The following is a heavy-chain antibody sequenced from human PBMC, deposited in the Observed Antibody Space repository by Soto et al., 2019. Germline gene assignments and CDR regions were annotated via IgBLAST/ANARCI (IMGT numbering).Heavy chain of an antibody. CDR2: ISAYNGNT. V-gene: IGHV1-18*01. CDR1: GYTFTSYG. Sequence: QVQLVQSGAEVKKPGASVKVSCKASGYTFTSYGISWVRQAPGQGLEWMGWISAYNGNTNYAQKLQGRVTMTTDTSTSTAYMELRSLRSDDTAVYYCARVGYCSSTSCSSGITIFGVVTLRGGYYGMDVWGQGTTVTVSS. J-gene: IGHJ6*02. CDR3: ARVGYCSSTSCSSGITIFGVVTLRGGYYGMDV. D-gene: IGHD2-2*01.